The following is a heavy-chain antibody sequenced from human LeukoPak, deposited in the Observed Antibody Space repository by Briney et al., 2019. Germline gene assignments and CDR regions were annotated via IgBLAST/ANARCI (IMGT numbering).Heavy chain of an antibody. V-gene: IGHV4-59*12. Sequence: PSETLSLTCTVSGGSISSYYWSWIRQPPGKGLEWIGYIYYSGSTNYNPSLKSRVTISVDTSKNQFSLKLTSVTVADTAVYFCARGVGRWLQYWGQGTLVTVSS. CDR3: ARGVGRWLQY. CDR2: IYYSGST. D-gene: IGHD5-24*01. J-gene: IGHJ4*02. CDR1: GGSISSYY.